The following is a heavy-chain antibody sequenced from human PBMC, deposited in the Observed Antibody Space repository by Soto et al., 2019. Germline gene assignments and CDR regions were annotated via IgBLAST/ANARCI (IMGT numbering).Heavy chain of an antibody. Sequence: SVKVSCKASGGTFSSYSISWVRQAPGQGLEWMGGIIPIFGTANYAQKFQGRVTITADESTSTAYMELSSLRSEDTAVYYCARVEVNYYDSSGPHYYFDYWGQGTLVTVSS. CDR3: ARVEVNYYDSSGPHYYFDY. D-gene: IGHD3-22*01. CDR2: IIPIFGTA. CDR1: GGTFSSYS. J-gene: IGHJ4*02. V-gene: IGHV1-69*13.